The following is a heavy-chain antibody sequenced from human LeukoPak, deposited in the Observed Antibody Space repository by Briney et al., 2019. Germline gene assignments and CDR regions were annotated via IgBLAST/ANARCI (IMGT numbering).Heavy chain of an antibody. CDR1: GGSFSGYY. CDR2: IYTSGST. V-gene: IGHV4-4*07. Sequence: SETLSLTCAVYGGSFSGYYWSWIRQPAGKGLEWIGRIYTSGSTNYNPSLKSRVTMSVDTSKNQFSLKLSSVTAADTAVYYCARDEGYSSGWSKPYYYYGMDVWGQGTTVTVSS. J-gene: IGHJ6*02. D-gene: IGHD6-19*01. CDR3: ARDEGYSSGWSKPYYYYGMDV.